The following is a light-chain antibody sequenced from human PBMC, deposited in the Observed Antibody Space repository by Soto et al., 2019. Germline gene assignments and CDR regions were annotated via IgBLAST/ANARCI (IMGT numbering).Light chain of an antibody. V-gene: IGLV1-51*01. J-gene: IGLJ2*01. CDR3: GTWDSSLSAPVV. CDR2: DNN. CDR1: SSNIGNNY. Sequence: QSVLTQPPSVSAAPGQTVTISCSGSSSNIGNNYVSWYQQLPGTAPKLLIYDNNKRPSGIPDRFSGSKSGTSATLGITGLQTGDEADYYSGTWDSSLSAPVVFGGGTKLTVL.